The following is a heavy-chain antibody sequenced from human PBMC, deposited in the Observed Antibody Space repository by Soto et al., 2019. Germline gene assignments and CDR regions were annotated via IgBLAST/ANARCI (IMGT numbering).Heavy chain of an antibody. CDR1: EYTFTGYY. CDR3: ARGPQGPHFWFYP. V-gene: IGHV1-2*02. CDR2: IDPDSGGT. J-gene: IGHJ5*02. D-gene: IGHD3-3*02. Sequence: QVQLVQSGAEVKKPGASVKVSCKSSEYTFTGYYIHWVRQAPGQGLEWMGWIDPDSGGTRYAQKFQGRVTMTRDASITTVYLELTRRSSDATAVYFCARGPQGPHFWFYPWGQGTLVTVSS.